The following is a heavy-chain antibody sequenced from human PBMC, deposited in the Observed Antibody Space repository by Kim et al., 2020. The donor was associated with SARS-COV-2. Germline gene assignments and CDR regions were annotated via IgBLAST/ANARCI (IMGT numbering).Heavy chain of an antibody. D-gene: IGHD6-19*01. Sequence: YAQKFQGRVTMTRDTSITTAYMELSRLRSDDTAVYYCARDDSGGWYGGIDYWGQGTLVTVSS. V-gene: IGHV1-2*02. CDR3: ARDDSGGWYGGIDY. J-gene: IGHJ4*02.